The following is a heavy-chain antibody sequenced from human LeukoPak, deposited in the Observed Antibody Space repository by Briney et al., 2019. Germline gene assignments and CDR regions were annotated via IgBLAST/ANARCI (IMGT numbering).Heavy chain of an antibody. CDR2: IWYDGSNK. V-gene: IGHV3-33*01. CDR3: ARMTSYTSLTGYHDSFDI. CDR1: GFTFSSYG. Sequence: GGSLRLSCAASGFTFSSYGMHWVRQAPGKGLEWVAVIWYDGSNKYYADSVKGRFTISRDNAKNSLYLQMSSLRDEDTAVYYCARMTSYTSLTGYHDSFDIWGQGTVVTVSS. J-gene: IGHJ3*02. D-gene: IGHD3-9*01.